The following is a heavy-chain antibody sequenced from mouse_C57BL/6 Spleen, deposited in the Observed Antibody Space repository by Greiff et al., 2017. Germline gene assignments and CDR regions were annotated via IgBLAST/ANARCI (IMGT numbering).Heavy chain of an antibody. CDR1: GYAFTNYL. CDR2: INPGSGGT. Sequence: QVQLKQSGAELVRPGTSVKVSCKASGYAFTNYLIEWVKQRPGQGLEWIGVINPGSGGTHYNQKFKGKATLTADKSSSTAYMQLSSLTSEDSAVYFCARSIYYGYCSWFAYWGQGTLVTVSA. J-gene: IGHJ3*01. D-gene: IGHD2-3*01. CDR3: ARSIYYGYCSWFAY. V-gene: IGHV1-54*01.